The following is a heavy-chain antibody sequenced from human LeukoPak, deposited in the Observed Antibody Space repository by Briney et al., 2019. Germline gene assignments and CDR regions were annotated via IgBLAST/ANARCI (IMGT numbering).Heavy chain of an antibody. CDR1: GYSFTGYY. J-gene: IGHJ6*03. D-gene: IGHD3-9*01. CDR2: INPYSGGT. CDR3: ARGDFDWPDYYYYYMDV. V-gene: IGHV1-2*02. Sequence: ASVKVSCKASGYSFTGYYIHWVRQAPGQGLEWMGWINPYSGGTNYAQKFQGRVTMTRDTSISTAYMELSRLRSDDTAVYYCARGDFDWPDYYYYYMDVWGKGTTVTVSS.